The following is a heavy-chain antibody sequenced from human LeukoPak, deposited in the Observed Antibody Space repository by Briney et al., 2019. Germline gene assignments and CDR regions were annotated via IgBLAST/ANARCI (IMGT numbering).Heavy chain of an antibody. CDR1: GFTFSSFA. J-gene: IGHJ4*02. V-gene: IGHV3-30*01. CDR2: ISYDGSNK. D-gene: IGHD6-6*01. CDR3: ARDEYSSSSLPDY. Sequence: GRSLRLSCAASGFTFSSFAMHWVRQAPGKGLEWVAVISYDGSNKYYADSVKGRFTISRDNSKDTLYLQMNSLRAEDTAVYYCARDEYSSSSLPDYWGQGTLVTVSS.